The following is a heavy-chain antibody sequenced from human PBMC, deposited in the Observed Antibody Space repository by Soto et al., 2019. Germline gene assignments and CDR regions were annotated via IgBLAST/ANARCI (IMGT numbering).Heavy chain of an antibody. Sequence: SETLSLTCTVSGGSISSYYWSWIRQPPGKGLEWIGYIYYSGSTNYNPSLKSRVTISVDTSKNQFSLKLSSVTAADTAVYYCARAPDSGILYYFDYWGQGTLVTVSS. J-gene: IGHJ4*02. CDR3: ARAPDSGILYYFDY. D-gene: IGHD5-12*01. V-gene: IGHV4-59*01. CDR1: GGSISSYY. CDR2: IYYSGST.